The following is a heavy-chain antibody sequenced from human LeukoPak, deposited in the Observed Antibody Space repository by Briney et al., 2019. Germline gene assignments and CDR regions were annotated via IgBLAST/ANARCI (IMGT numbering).Heavy chain of an antibody. CDR3: ARDPVAGTGEFDP. V-gene: IGHV4-39*07. CDR2: IYYSGST. D-gene: IGHD6-19*01. Sequence: PSETLSLTCTVSGGSISSSSYYWGWIRQPPGKGLEWIGSIYYSGSTYYNPSLKSRVTISVDTPKNQFSLKLSSVTAADTAVYYCARDPVAGTGEFDPWGQGTLVTVSS. J-gene: IGHJ5*02. CDR1: GGSISSSSYY.